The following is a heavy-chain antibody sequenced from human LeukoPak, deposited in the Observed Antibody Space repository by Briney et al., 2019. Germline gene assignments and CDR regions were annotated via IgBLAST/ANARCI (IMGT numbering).Heavy chain of an antibody. Sequence: GGSLRLSCAASGFTFSSYSMNWVRQAPGKGLEWVSSISSSSSYIYYADSVKGRFTISRDNAKNSLYLQMNSLRAEDTAVYYCARAPARHCSGGSCYLWYYYYGMDVWGQGTTVTVSS. CDR1: GFTFSSYS. V-gene: IGHV3-21*01. CDR2: ISSSSSYI. CDR3: ARAPARHCSGGSCYLWYYYYGMDV. J-gene: IGHJ6*02. D-gene: IGHD2-15*01.